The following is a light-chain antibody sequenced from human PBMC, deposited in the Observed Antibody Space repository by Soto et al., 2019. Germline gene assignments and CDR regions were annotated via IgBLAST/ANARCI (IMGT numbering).Light chain of an antibody. J-gene: IGKJ4*01. CDR1: QDIAIY. CDR3: QQLRIYPPT. Sequence: ILLTQSPSSLSVSVGERATITCRASQDIAIYLAWYQQKPGEAPKLLIYAASTLYGGVPSRFSGSGSGTDFALTITSLQAEDFATYYCQQLRIYPPTFGGGTKVDIK. V-gene: IGKV1-9*01. CDR2: AAS.